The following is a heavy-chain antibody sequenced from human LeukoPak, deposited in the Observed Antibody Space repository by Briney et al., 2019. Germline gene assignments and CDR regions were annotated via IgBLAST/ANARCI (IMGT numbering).Heavy chain of an antibody. J-gene: IGHJ4*02. CDR1: GGTFSSYA. V-gene: IGHV1-69*05. CDR2: IIPIFGTA. Sequence: SVKVSCKASGGTFSSYAISWVRQAPGQGLEWMGGIIPIFGTANYAQKFQSRVTITTDESTSTAYMELSSLRSEDTAVYYCAREAYYDSSGSYYFDYWGQGTLVTVSS. CDR3: AREAYYDSSGSYYFDY. D-gene: IGHD3-22*01.